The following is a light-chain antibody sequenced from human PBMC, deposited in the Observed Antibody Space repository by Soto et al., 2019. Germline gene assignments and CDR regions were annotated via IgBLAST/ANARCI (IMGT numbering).Light chain of an antibody. Sequence: EIVLTQSPGTLSLSPGEGATLSCRASQSVSSSYIAWYQQKPGQAPRLFLYGASSRPTGIPDRFSGSGSGRDFTLTISRLEPEDFAVYYCQQYGTSPTFGQGTKVEIK. J-gene: IGKJ1*01. CDR3: QQYGTSPT. V-gene: IGKV3-20*01. CDR2: GAS. CDR1: QSVSSSY.